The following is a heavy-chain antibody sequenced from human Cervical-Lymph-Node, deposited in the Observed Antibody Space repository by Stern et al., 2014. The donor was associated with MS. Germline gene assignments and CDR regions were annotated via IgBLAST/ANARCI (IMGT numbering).Heavy chain of an antibody. D-gene: IGHD3-3*01. CDR3: ARETHLGTTFWSGYYEPHPIDY. CDR2: ISSSSSTI. J-gene: IGHJ4*02. V-gene: IGHV3-48*02. CDR1: GFTFSSYS. Sequence: EVQLVESGGGLVQPGGSLRLSCAASGFTFSSYSMNWVRQAPGKGLEWVSYISSSSSTIYYADSVKGRFTISRDNAKNSLYLQMNSLRDEDTAVYYCARETHLGTTFWSGYYEPHPIDYWGQGTLVTVSS.